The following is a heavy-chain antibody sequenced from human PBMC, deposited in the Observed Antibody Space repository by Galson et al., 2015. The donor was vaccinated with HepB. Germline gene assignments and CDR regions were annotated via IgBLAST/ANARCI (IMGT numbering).Heavy chain of an antibody. CDR2: INAGNGNT. J-gene: IGHJ5*02. D-gene: IGHD6-13*01. V-gene: IGHV1-3*01. CDR3: ARGPLSSSWGYVLDP. CDR1: GYTFTSYA. Sequence: SVKVSCKASGYTFTSYAMHWVRQAPGQRLEWMGWINAGNGNTKYSQKFQGRVTITRDTSASTAYMELSSLRSEDTAVYYCARGPLSSSWGYVLDPWGQGTLVTVSS.